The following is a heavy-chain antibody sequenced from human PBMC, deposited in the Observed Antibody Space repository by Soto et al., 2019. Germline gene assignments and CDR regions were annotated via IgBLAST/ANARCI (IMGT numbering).Heavy chain of an antibody. D-gene: IGHD4-17*01. V-gene: IGHV4-59*01. CDR1: GGSISPYY. CDR2: IYYSGTS. J-gene: IGHJ4*02. Sequence: SETLSLTCTVSGGSISPYYWSWIRQPPGKGLGWIGYIYYSGTSHYNPSLKSRVTISVDTSTNQFSLRLSSVTAADTAVYYCARVATTVGLDLDFWGQGTLVTVSS. CDR3: ARVATTVGLDLDF.